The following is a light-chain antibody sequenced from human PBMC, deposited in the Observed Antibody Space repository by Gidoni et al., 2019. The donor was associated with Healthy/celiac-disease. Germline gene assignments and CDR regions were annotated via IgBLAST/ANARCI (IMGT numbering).Light chain of an antibody. CDR1: QSIRSS. V-gene: IGKV6-21*01. Sequence: DIVLTQSPDFQSVTPKEKVTITCRASQSIRSSLHWYQQQPDQSPKLLNTYATQSCAGVPSRCSGRGSGADFILTINSLEAEDAAAYYWQQSSSLPRTFGQGTKLEIK. CDR3: QQSSSLPRT. J-gene: IGKJ2*01. CDR2: YAT.